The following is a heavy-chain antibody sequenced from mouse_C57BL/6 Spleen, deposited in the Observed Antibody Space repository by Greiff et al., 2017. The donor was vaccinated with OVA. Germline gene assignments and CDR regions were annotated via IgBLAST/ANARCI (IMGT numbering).Heavy chain of an antibody. CDR1: GFTFSDYY. D-gene: IGHD2-5*01. J-gene: IGHJ1*03. Sequence: DVQLQESGGGLVQPGGSLKLSCAASGFTFSDYYMYWVRQTPEKRLEWVAYTSNGGGSTYYPDTVKGRFTISRDNAKNTLYLQMSRLKSEDTAMYYCAKGDYSNFFDVWGTGTTVTVSS. V-gene: IGHV5-12*01. CDR2: TSNGGGST. CDR3: AKGDYSNFFDV.